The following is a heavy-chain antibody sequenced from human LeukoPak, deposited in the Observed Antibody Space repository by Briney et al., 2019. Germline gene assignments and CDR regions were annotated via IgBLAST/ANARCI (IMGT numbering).Heavy chain of an antibody. CDR3: AKGATRGTRFGKIPHYFDY. Sequence: PGGSLRLSCGASGFTFSSYGMHWVRQAPGKGLEWVSFIRYDGTNKYYADSVKGRFTISRDSSKNTLYLQMNSLRAEDTAVYYCAKGATRGTRFGKIPHYFDYWGRGTLVTVSS. J-gene: IGHJ4*02. V-gene: IGHV3-30*02. CDR2: IRYDGTNK. D-gene: IGHD1/OR15-1a*01. CDR1: GFTFSSYG.